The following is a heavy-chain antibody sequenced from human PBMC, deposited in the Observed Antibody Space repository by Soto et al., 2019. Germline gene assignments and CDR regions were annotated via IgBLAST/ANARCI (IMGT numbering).Heavy chain of an antibody. CDR2: ICYDGSNK. CDR1: GFTFSSYG. Sequence: GSLRLSCAASGFTFSSYGMHWVRQAPGKGLEWVAVICYDGSNKYYADSVKGRFTISRDNSKNTLYLQMNSLRAEDTAVYYCARDRPPGYCSSTSCYVLSISYYMDVWGKGTTVTVSS. D-gene: IGHD2-2*01. V-gene: IGHV3-33*01. J-gene: IGHJ6*03. CDR3: ARDRPPGYCSSTSCYVLSISYYMDV.